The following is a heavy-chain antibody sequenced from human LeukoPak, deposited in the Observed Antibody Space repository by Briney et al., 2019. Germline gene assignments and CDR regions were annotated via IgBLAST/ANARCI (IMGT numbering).Heavy chain of an antibody. CDR3: ARGVEMATIFGYYFDY. V-gene: IGHV1-69*13. CDR2: IIPIFGTA. D-gene: IGHD5-24*01. CDR1: GYTFSSYA. Sequence: SVKVSCKASGYTFSSYAISWVRQAPGQGLEWMGGIIPIFGTANYAQKFQGRVTITADESTSTAYMELSSLRSEDTAVYYCARGVEMATIFGYYFDYWGQGTLVTVSS. J-gene: IGHJ4*02.